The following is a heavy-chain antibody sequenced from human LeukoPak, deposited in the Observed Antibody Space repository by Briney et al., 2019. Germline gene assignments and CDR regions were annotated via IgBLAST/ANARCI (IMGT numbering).Heavy chain of an antibody. J-gene: IGHJ6*02. V-gene: IGHV4-31*03. CDR3: ARSDSKHYYYAMDV. Sequence: SQTLSLTCTVSGGSISSGGYYWSWIRQHPGKGLEWIGYIYYSGSTNHNPSLMSRVTISVDTSKNQFSLRLTSVTAADTAVYYCARSDSKHYYYAMDVWGQGTTVTVSS. D-gene: IGHD5-18*01. CDR2: IYYSGST. CDR1: GGSISSGGYY.